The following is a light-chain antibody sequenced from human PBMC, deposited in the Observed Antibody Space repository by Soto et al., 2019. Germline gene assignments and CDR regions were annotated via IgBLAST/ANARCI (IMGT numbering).Light chain of an antibody. V-gene: IGKV1-5*03. CDR1: QSISSW. J-gene: IGKJ1*01. CDR2: KAS. CDR3: QQYNDNWT. Sequence: DIQMTQSPSTLSASVGDRVTITCRASQSISSWLAWYQQKPGQAPKLLIYKASTLQSGVPSRFSGSGSGTDFTLDISSLQPDDSATYYCQQYNDNWTFGQGTQVEIK.